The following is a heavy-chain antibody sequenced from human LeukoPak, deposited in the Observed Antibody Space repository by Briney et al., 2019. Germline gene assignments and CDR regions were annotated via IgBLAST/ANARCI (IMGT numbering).Heavy chain of an antibody. CDR1: GYSFTSYW. CDR2: IYPGDSNT. V-gene: IGHV5-51*01. CDR3: ARQRRSSGWPNDY. J-gene: IGHJ4*02. D-gene: IGHD6-19*01. Sequence: GESLKISCKGSGYSFTSYWIAWVRQMPGKGPEWMEIIYPGDSNTRYSPSFQGQVTISADKSISTAYLQWSSLKASDNAMYYCARQRRSSGWPNDYWGQGTLVTVSS.